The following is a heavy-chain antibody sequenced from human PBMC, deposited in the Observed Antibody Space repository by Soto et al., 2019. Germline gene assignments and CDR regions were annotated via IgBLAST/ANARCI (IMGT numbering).Heavy chain of an antibody. CDR2: FDPEDGET. Sequence: ASVKVSCKVSGYTLTELSMHWVRQAPGKGLEWMGGFDPEDGETIYAQKFQGRVTMTEDTSTDTAYMELSSLRSEDTAVYYCATAYFLMDFGVVIIPTQYYFDYWGQGTLVTVSS. CDR3: ATAYFLMDFGVVIIPTQYYFDY. D-gene: IGHD3-3*01. CDR1: GYTLTELS. J-gene: IGHJ4*02. V-gene: IGHV1-24*01.